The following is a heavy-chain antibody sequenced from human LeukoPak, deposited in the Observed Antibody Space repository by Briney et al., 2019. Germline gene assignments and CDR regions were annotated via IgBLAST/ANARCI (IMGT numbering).Heavy chain of an antibody. CDR2: ITAISHNI. D-gene: IGHD1-26*01. V-gene: IGHV3-48*02. J-gene: IGHJ4*02. Sequence: PVVPLRLSSAASGVTFSSPSLNSFPHTPPKAKESSIYITAISHNIYYPDSVKGRITISRHNHKNSLYLHMNSPTDEYTAAYNCARGSGEESLAYWGQVTLVIVSS. CDR3: ARGSGEESLAY. CDR1: GVTFSSPS.